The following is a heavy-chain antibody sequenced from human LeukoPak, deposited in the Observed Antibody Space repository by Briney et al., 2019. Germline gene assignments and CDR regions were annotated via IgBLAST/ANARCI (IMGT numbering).Heavy chain of an antibody. CDR1: GFTFSSYS. Sequence: GGSLRLSCAASGFTFSSYSMNWVRQAPGKGLEWVSSISSSSYIYYSDSVKGRFTISRDNAKNSLYLQMNSLRAEDTAVYYCARALPSPLYSGSYADAFDIWGQGTMVTVSS. CDR2: ISSSSYI. CDR3: ARALPSPLYSGSYADAFDI. J-gene: IGHJ3*02. V-gene: IGHV3-21*01. D-gene: IGHD1-26*01.